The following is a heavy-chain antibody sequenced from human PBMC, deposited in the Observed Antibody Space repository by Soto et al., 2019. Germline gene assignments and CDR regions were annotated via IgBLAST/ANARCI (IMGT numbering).Heavy chain of an antibody. Sequence: SVKVSCKASGGTFSSYAISWVRQAPGQGLEWMGGIIPIFGTANYAQKFQGRVTITADESTSTAYMELSSLRSDDTAVYYCARVVPGAEAWFGPWGQGTLVTVSS. CDR3: ARVVPGAEAWFGP. V-gene: IGHV1-69*13. CDR2: IIPIFGTA. J-gene: IGHJ5*02. D-gene: IGHD2-2*01. CDR1: GGTFSSYA.